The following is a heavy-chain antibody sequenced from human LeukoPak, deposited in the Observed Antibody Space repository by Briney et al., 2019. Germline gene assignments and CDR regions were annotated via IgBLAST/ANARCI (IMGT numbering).Heavy chain of an antibody. D-gene: IGHD5-12*01. Sequence: SETLSLTCTVSGASISSYYWSWIRQPPGKGLEWIGCIYYSGYTNYNPSLKSRVTISVDTSKNQFSLKLSSVTAADTAVYYCARSYSGYDTYYFDCWGQGTLVTVSS. V-gene: IGHV4-59*01. J-gene: IGHJ4*02. CDR1: GASISSYY. CDR3: ARSYSGYDTYYFDC. CDR2: IYYSGYT.